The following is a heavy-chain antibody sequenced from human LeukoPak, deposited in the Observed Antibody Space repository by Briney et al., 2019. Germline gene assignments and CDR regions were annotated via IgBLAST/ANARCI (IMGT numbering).Heavy chain of an antibody. J-gene: IGHJ6*02. Sequence: GESLKISCKESGYSFTSYWITRVRQMPAKGLEWMGRINPGDSYTNYSSSFQSHVTISADKSISTVYLQWSRLKASNTAMYYCAREYCSGGSCYPAANYYGMDVWGQGTTVTVSS. D-gene: IGHD2-15*01. CDR3: AREYCSGGSCYPAANYYGMDV. CDR2: INPGDSYT. V-gene: IGHV5-10-1*01. CDR1: GYSFTSYW.